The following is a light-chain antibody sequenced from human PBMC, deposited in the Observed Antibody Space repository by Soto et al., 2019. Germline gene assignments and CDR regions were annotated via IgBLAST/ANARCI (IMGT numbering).Light chain of an antibody. J-gene: IGKJ4*02. CDR3: QQANSFPLT. CDR2: TAS. Sequence: DIQMTQSPSSVSASVGDRVTITCRASQGISSLLAWYQQKPGKAPNLLLHTASSLQSGVPSRFSGSGSGTDLALTISSLQPEDFATYYCQQANSFPLTFGGGTKVEIK. CDR1: QGISSL. V-gene: IGKV1-12*01.